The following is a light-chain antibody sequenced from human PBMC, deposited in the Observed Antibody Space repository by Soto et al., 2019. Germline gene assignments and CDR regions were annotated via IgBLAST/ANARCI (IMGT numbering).Light chain of an antibody. CDR1: QSVSSY. Sequence: EIVMTQSPATLSVSPGERATLSCRASQSVSSYLAWYQQKPVQAPRLLIYDASNRATGIPARFSGSGSGTDFTLTISSLEPEDFAVYYCQQRSNWLTFGGGTKVDI. V-gene: IGKV3-11*01. J-gene: IGKJ4*01. CDR2: DAS. CDR3: QQRSNWLT.